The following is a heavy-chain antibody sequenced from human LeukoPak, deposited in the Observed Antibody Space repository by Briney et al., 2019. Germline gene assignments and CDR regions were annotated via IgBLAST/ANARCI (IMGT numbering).Heavy chain of an antibody. D-gene: IGHD3-10*01. CDR3: ARTYYYGSGSYFPLGIDY. J-gene: IGHJ4*02. CDR1: GYSFTSYW. V-gene: IGHV5-51*01. Sequence: GESLKISCKGSGYSFTSYWIGWVRQMPGKGLEWMGIIYPGDSDTRYSPSFQGQVTISADKSISTAYLQWSSLKASDTAMYHCARTYYYGSGSYFPLGIDYWGQGTLVTVSS. CDR2: IYPGDSDT.